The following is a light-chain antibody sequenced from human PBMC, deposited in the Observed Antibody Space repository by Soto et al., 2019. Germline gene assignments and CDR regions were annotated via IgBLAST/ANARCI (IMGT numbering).Light chain of an antibody. J-gene: IGKJ1*01. CDR3: QQSYGRPRT. V-gene: IGKV3-20*01. Sequence: EMVLTQSPGTLSLSPGERATLSCRASQSVRVNYLAWYQQKPGQAPRLLIYRASSRATGIPDRFSGSGSGTDFTLTISSLQPEDFATYYCQQSYGRPRTFGQGTKVDI. CDR2: RAS. CDR1: QSVRVNY.